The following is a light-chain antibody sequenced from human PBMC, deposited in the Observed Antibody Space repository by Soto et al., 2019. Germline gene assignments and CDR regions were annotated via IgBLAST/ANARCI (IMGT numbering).Light chain of an antibody. CDR3: QQHGVT. CDR2: GAS. Sequence: EIVLPQSPATLSLSPGERATLSCRASQSVSSYLAWYQQKPGQAPRLLIYGASSRATGIPDRFSGSGSGTDFTLTISRLEPEDFALYYCQQHGVTFGQGTRLEI. J-gene: IGKJ5*01. CDR1: QSVSSY. V-gene: IGKV3-11*01.